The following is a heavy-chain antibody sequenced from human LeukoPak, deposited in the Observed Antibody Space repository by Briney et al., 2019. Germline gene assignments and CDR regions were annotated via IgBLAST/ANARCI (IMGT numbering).Heavy chain of an antibody. CDR1: GVSFSRSDYC. CDR2: ISYTGST. J-gene: IGHJ4*02. V-gene: IGHV4-39*01. D-gene: IGHD3-22*01. CDR3: ARHPYYYDSIDCYYYFDY. Sequence: SETLSLTCTVSGVSFSRSDYCWGWIRQAPGTGLEWIGSISYTGSTYYNPSPKRRVAISVDTSKNQFSLKLTSVTAADTAVYYCARHPYYYDSIDCYYYFDYWGQGTLVTVSS.